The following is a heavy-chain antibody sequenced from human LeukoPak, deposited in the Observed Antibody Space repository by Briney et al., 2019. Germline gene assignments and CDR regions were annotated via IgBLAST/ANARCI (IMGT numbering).Heavy chain of an antibody. CDR3: ARDSSWDDAFDI. J-gene: IGHJ3*02. V-gene: IGHV4-61*02. CDR1: GGSISSGSYY. D-gene: IGHD7-27*01. Sequence: KASETLSLTCTVSGGSISSGSYYWSWIRQPAGKGLEWIGRIYTSGSTNYNPSLKSRVTTSVDTSKNQFSLKLSSVTAADTAVYYCARDSSWDDAFDIWGQGTMVTVSS. CDR2: IYTSGST.